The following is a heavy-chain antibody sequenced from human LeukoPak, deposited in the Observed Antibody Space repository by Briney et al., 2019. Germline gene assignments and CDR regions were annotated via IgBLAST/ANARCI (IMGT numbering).Heavy chain of an antibody. Sequence: SETLSLTCTVSGGSISSGGYYWSWIRQPPGKGLEWIGYIYHSGSTYYNPSLKSRVTISVDRSKNQFSLKLSSVTAADTAVYYCARDSAGVDIWGQGTMVTVSS. CDR1: GGSISSGGYY. D-gene: IGHD3-10*01. V-gene: IGHV4-30-2*01. CDR3: ARDSAGVDI. CDR2: IYHSGST. J-gene: IGHJ3*02.